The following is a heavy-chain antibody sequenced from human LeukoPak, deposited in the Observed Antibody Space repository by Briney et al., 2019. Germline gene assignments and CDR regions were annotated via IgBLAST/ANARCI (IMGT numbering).Heavy chain of an antibody. Sequence: GGSLRLSCAASGFTFSSCAMTWVRQAPGKGLEWVSSISSSSSYIYYADSVKGRFTISRDNAKNSLYLQMNSLRAEDTAVYYCARLGGGYYFDYWGQGTLVTVSS. CDR3: ARLGGGYYFDY. CDR2: ISSSSSYI. D-gene: IGHD3-16*01. J-gene: IGHJ4*02. V-gene: IGHV3-21*01. CDR1: GFTFSSCA.